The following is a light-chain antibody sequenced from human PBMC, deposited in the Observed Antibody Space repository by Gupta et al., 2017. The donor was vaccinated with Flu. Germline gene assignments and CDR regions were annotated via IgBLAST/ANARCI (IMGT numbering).Light chain of an antibody. J-gene: IGKJ2*01. CDR3: QQHVSSPLT. CDR2: GAF. Sequence: PYSLSASLGDRVTITCRSSQGIRNDLAWYQQKPGKAPKLLIYGAFNLQSGVPSRFSGSGSGTDFTLTISSLQPEDFATYYCQQHVSSPLTFGRGTKVEIK. CDR1: QGIRND. V-gene: IGKV1-6*01.